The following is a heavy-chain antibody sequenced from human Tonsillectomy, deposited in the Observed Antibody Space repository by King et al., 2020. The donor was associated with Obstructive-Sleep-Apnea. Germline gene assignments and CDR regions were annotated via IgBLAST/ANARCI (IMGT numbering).Heavy chain of an antibody. Sequence: QLVQSRAEVKKAGESLRISCKGSGYRFTNYWIGWMRQMPGKGLEWMGIIYPGDSDTRYSPSFQGQVTISADKSITTAYLQWSSLKASDTAMYYCARLIDFGDPSWYFDYWGQGTLVTVSS. CDR3: ARLIDFGDPSWYFDY. CDR2: IYPGDSDT. V-gene: IGHV5-51*01. D-gene: IGHD4-17*01. CDR1: GYRFTNYW. J-gene: IGHJ4*02.